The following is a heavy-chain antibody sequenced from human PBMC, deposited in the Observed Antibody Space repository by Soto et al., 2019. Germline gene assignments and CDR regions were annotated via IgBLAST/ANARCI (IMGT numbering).Heavy chain of an antibody. V-gene: IGHV3-48*02. J-gene: IGHJ6*02. Sequence: EVQLVESGGGLVQPGGSLRLSCAASGFTLSSYNMNWVRQAPGKGLEWVSYISGSSDTIYYADSVKGRITISRDNAKNSLYLQMDSLRDEDTAVYYCARDHGGSTWFVGIYYYFGVDVWGQGTTVTVSS. CDR1: GFTLSSYN. D-gene: IGHD6-13*01. CDR3: ARDHGGSTWFVGIYYYFGVDV. CDR2: ISGSSDTI.